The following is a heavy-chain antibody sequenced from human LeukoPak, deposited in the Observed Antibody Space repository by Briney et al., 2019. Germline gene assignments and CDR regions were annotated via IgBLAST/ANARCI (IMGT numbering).Heavy chain of an antibody. V-gene: IGHV3-30*14. CDR2: MSYDGSNK. CDR3: AREWELLSPGAFDI. D-gene: IGHD1-26*01. CDR1: GFTFSSYA. Sequence: GGSLRLSCAASGFTFSSYAMHWVRQAPGKGLEWVAVMSYDGSNKYYADSVKGRFTISRDNSKNTLYLQMNSLRAEDTAVYYCAREWELLSPGAFDIWGQGTMVTVSS. J-gene: IGHJ3*02.